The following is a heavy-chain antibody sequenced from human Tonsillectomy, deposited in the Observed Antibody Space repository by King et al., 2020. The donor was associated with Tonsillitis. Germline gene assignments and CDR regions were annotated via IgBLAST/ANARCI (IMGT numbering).Heavy chain of an antibody. D-gene: IGHD5-18*01. CDR3: AKEGDTAIVSRYFDH. CDR1: GFTFDDYG. J-gene: IGHJ2*01. CDR2: IRWNSDSI. V-gene: IGHV3-9*01. Sequence: VQLVESGGGLVQPGRSLRLSCAASGFTFDDYGMHWVRQAPGKGLEWVSGIRWNSDSIGYADSVKGRFTISRDNAKNSLYLQMNSLRAEDTALYYCAKEGDTAIVSRYFDHWGRGTLVTVSS.